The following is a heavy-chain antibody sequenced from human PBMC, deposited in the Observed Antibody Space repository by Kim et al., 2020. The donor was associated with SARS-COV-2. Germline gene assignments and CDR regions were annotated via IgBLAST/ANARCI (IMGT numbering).Heavy chain of an antibody. CDR2: ISYDGSNK. CDR1: GFTFSSYG. Sequence: GGSLRLSCAASGFTFSSYGMHWVRQAPGKGLEWVAVISYDGSNKYYADSVKGRFTISRDNSKNTLYLQMNSLRAEDTAVYYCAKRGGYYDSSGYLDYWGQGTLVTVSS. D-gene: IGHD3-22*01. CDR3: AKRGGYYDSSGYLDY. J-gene: IGHJ4*02. V-gene: IGHV3-30*18.